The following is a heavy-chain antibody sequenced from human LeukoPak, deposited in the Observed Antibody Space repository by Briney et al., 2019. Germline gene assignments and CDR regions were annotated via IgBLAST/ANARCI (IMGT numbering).Heavy chain of an antibody. CDR1: RFTFNSYA. D-gene: IGHD1-26*01. V-gene: IGHV3-23*03. CDR2: IYSGGST. CDR3: AKENPVGGTNYFDC. J-gene: IGHJ4*02. Sequence: GGSLRLSCAASRFTFNSYAMSWARQAPGKGREWVSVIYSGGSTYYAESVKGRFTISRDNSKNTLYLQMNTLRAEDRGVYFCAKENPVGGTNYFDCWGQGTLVTVAS.